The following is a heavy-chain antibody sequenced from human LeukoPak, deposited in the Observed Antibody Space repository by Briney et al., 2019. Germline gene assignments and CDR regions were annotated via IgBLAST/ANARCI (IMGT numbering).Heavy chain of an antibody. CDR2: IIPIFGTA. V-gene: IGHV1-69*05. J-gene: IGHJ3*02. CDR3: ASPGYSYYYDSSEFDAFDI. D-gene: IGHD3-22*01. Sequence: ASVKVSXKASGGTFRSYAISWVRQAPGQGLEWMGRIIPIFGTANYAQKFQGRVTITTDESTSTAYMELSSLRSEDTAVYYCASPGYSYYYDSSEFDAFDIWGQGTMVTVSS. CDR1: GGTFRSYA.